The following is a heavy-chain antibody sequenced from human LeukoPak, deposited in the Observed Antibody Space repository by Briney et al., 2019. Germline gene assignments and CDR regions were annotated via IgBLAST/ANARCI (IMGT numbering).Heavy chain of an antibody. V-gene: IGHV3-30*18. CDR2: ISYDGSNK. D-gene: IGHD1-26*01. CDR3: AKERGEWELGVDY. Sequence: GRSLRLSCAASGFTFSSYGMHWVRQAPGKGLEWVAVISYDGSNKYYADSVKGRFTISRDNSKNTLYLQMNSLRAEDTAVYYCAKERGEWELGVDYWGQGTLVTVSS. J-gene: IGHJ4*02. CDR1: GFTFSSYG.